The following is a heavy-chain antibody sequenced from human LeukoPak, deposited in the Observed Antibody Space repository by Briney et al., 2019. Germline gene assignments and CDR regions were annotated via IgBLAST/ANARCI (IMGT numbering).Heavy chain of an antibody. CDR1: GGSISSSY. V-gene: IGHV4-59*08. CDR2: IYYSGST. D-gene: IGHD3-22*01. Sequence: SETLSLTCTVSGGSISSSYWSWIRQAPGKGLEWIGYIYYSGSTSYNPSLKSRVTISVDTSKNQFSLELTSVTAADTAVHYCARHASRYDSSGYYYFDYWGQGTLVTVSS. CDR3: ARHASRYDSSGYYYFDY. J-gene: IGHJ4*02.